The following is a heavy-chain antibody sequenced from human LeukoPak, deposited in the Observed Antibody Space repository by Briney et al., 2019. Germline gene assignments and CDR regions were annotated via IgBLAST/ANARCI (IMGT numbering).Heavy chain of an antibody. CDR1: GGSISTYY. D-gene: IGHD3-22*01. J-gene: IGHJ4*02. CDR3: ASGNYYDSSGYYPFDY. CDR2: IYYTGST. Sequence: SETLSLTCTVSGGSISTYYWSWVRQSPGKGLEWIGHIYYTGSTNYNPSLKSRVAMSVDTSKNQFSLKLSSVTAADTAVYYCASGNYYDSSGYYPFDYWGQGTLVTVSS. V-gene: IGHV4-59*12.